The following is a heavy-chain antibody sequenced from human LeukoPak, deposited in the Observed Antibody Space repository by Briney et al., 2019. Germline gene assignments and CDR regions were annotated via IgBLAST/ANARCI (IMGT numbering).Heavy chain of an antibody. D-gene: IGHD6-19*01. V-gene: IGHV3-23*01. Sequence: PGGSLRLSCAASGLTFRNFARSWVRQAPGKGLEWLAVTSGDEDSTHYADSVRGHFVISTDTSKNTSFLHMNSLRAEDTAVYYCTIDLMTGFSSGWHFGYWGQGTLVTVSS. CDR2: TSGDEDST. CDR1: GLTFRNFA. CDR3: TIDLMTGFSSGWHFGY. J-gene: IGHJ4*02.